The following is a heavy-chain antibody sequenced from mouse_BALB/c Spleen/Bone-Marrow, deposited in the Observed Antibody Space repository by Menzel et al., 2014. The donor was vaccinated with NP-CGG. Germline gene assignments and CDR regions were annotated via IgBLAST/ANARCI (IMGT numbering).Heavy chain of an antibody. J-gene: IGHJ3*01. D-gene: IGHD1-2*01. Sequence: EVQVVESGGGLVQPGGSLKLSCAASGFDFSRYWMSWVRQAPGKGLEWIGEINPESNTINYTPSLKDKFIISRDNAKNTLYLQMSKVRSEDTALYYCARLGYYGSFAYWGQGTLVTVSA. CDR3: ARLGYYGSFAY. V-gene: IGHV4-1*02. CDR2: INPESNTI. CDR1: GFDFSRYW.